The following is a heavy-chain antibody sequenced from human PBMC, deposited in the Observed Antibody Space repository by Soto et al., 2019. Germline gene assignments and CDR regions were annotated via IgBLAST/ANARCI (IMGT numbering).Heavy chain of an antibody. D-gene: IGHD2-21*01. CDR2: ISAYNGKR. V-gene: IGHV1-18*01. CDR1: GYDFTSYG. CDR3: ARGSIVASIHDAFEI. Sequence: QGQLLQSGDEVKKPVASVRVSCRASGYDFTSYGISWVRQAPGQGREWVSWISAYNGKRDTAQKFQGRVTMTLDTSPDTAHMELGDLTSADTAVYYCARGSIVASIHDAFEIWGQGTMVAFAS. J-gene: IGHJ3*02.